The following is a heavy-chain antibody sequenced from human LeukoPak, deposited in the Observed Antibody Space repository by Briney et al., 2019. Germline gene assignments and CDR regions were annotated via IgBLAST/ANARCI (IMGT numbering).Heavy chain of an antibody. CDR2: ISYDGSNK. J-gene: IGHJ4*02. D-gene: IGHD4-17*01. V-gene: IGHV3-30*03. CDR1: GFTFSDYY. CDR3: APPPYGDYIGY. Sequence: GGSLRLSCAASGFTFSDYYMSWIRQAPGKGLEWVAVISYDGSNKYYADSVKGRFTISRDNSKNTLYLQMNSLRAEDTAVYYCAPPPYGDYIGYWGQGTLVTVSS.